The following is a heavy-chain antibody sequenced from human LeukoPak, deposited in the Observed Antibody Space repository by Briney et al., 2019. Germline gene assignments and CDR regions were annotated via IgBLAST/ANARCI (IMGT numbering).Heavy chain of an antibody. CDR3: ARERVAVAGTLY. D-gene: IGHD6-19*01. CDR2: IYYSGST. CDR1: GFSISSGYY. Sequence: SETLSLTGTVSGFSISSGYYWGWIRQPPGKGLEWIGSIYYSGSTYYNPSLKSRVTISVDTSKNQFSLKLSSVTAADTAVYYCARERVAVAGTLYWGQGTLVTVSS. V-gene: IGHV4-38-2*02. J-gene: IGHJ4*02.